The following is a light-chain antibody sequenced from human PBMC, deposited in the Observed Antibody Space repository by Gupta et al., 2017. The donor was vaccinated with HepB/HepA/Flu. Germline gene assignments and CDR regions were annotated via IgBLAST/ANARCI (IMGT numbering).Light chain of an antibody. V-gene: IGLV1-47*02. Sequence: QPVLTQPPSASGTPGPRATIACSGSSSNIGNDNAYWYQQLPGTAPKLLINYDNQRPSGVPDRFSGCRSGTNASLAIRGLRSEDEADDYCVGWGDSLSGDVFGAGTKVTVL. CDR1: SSNIGNDN. J-gene: IGLJ1*01. CDR3: VGWGDSLSGDV. CDR2: YDN.